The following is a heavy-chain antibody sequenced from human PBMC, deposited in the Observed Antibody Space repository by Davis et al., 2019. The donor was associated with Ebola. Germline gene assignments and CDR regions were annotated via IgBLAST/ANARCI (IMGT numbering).Heavy chain of an antibody. J-gene: IGHJ4*02. CDR2: ISSSTTTI. CDR3: ARGINVVTAMRFDY. D-gene: IGHD2-21*02. V-gene: IGHV3-48*02. Sequence: GGSLRLSCAASGFTFSIFGMNWVRQAPGKGLEWLSYISSSTTTIYYADSVKGRFSISRDNAKNSLYLQMDSLTDEDTAVYYCARGINVVTAMRFDYWGQGTLVTVSS. CDR1: GFTFSIFG.